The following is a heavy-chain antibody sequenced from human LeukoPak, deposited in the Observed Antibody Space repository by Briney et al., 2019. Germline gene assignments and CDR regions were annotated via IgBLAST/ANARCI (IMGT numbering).Heavy chain of an antibody. Sequence: GGTLRLSCAASGFTFSSYWMSWVRQAPGKGLEWVANIKQDGSEKYYVDSVKGLFTISRDNAKNSLYLQMNSLRAEDTAVYYCARDSYDILIGVGSDYWGQGTLVTVSS. CDR2: IKQDGSEK. V-gene: IGHV3-7*01. D-gene: IGHD3-9*01. CDR1: GFTFSSYW. J-gene: IGHJ4*02. CDR3: ARDSYDILIGVGSDY.